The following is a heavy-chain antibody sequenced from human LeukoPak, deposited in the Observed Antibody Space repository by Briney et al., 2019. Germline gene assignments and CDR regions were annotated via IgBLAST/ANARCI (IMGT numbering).Heavy chain of an antibody. J-gene: IGHJ4*02. D-gene: IGHD1-14*01. CDR2: IYSGGST. V-gene: IGHV3-53*01. CDR3: AGGGAAGSSTPEKY. CDR1: GFIVSSNY. Sequence: PGGSLRLSCAASGFIVSSNYMSWVRQAPGKGLEWVSVIYSGGSTFYADSVKGRFTVSRDSSKNTLYLQMNSLRADDTAVYYCAGGGAAGSSTPEKYWGQGTLVTVSS.